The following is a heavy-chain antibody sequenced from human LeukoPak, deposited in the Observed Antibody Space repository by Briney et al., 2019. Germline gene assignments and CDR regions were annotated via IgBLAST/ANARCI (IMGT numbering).Heavy chain of an antibody. D-gene: IGHD3-9*01. CDR3: ARDVTIFLPHWYFDL. V-gene: IGHV4-59*01. CDR2: IYYSGST. Sequence: PSETLSLTCTVSGGSISSYYWSWIRQPPGKGLEWIGYIYYSGSTNYNPSLKSRVTISVDTSKNQFSLKLSSVTAADTAVYYCARDVTIFLPHWYFDLWGRGTLVTVSS. CDR1: GGSISSYY. J-gene: IGHJ2*01.